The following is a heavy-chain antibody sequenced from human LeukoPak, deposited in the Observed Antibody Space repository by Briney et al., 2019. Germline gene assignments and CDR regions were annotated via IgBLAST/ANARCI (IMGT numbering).Heavy chain of an antibody. CDR2: ISSSSSYI. V-gene: IGHV3-21*01. D-gene: IGHD6-19*01. CDR1: GFTFSSYS. J-gene: IGHJ4*02. CDR3: ARQSKVAGTVRYFDY. Sequence: GGSLRLSCAASGFTFSSYSMNWVRQAPGKGLEWVSSISSSSSYIYYADSVKGRFTISRDNAKNSLYLQVNSLRAEDTAVYYCARQSKVAGTVRYFDYWGQGTLVTVSS.